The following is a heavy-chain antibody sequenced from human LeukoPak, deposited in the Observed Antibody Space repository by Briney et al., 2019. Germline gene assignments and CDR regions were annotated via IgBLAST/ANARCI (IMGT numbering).Heavy chain of an antibody. CDR3: ARVATGSYHFDY. V-gene: IGHV3-74*01. Sequence: PGGSLRLSCVASGFTFSSYWMHWVRQAPRKGLVWVSRIKTDGSITSYADSVKDRFTISRDNAKNTLYVQMNSLRVEDTAVYYCARVATGSYHFDYWGQGTLVTVSS. J-gene: IGHJ4*02. D-gene: IGHD1-26*01. CDR2: IKTDGSIT. CDR1: GFTFSSYW.